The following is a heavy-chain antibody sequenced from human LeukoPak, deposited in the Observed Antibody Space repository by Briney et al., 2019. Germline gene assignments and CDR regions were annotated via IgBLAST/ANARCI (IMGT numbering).Heavy chain of an antibody. Sequence: GGSLRLSCAASGVTFSSYAMSWVRQAPGKGLEWVSAISGSGGSTYYADSVRGRFTISRENDKNSLFLQMNSLRAEDTAVYYCARDGGYSGYDADCWGQGTLVTVSS. CDR1: GVTFSSYA. D-gene: IGHD5-12*01. CDR2: ISGSGGST. CDR3: ARDGGYSGYDADC. V-gene: IGHV3-23*01. J-gene: IGHJ4*02.